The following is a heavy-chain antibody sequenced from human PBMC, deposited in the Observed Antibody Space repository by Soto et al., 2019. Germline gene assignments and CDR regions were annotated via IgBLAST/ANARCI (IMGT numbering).Heavy chain of an antibody. J-gene: IGHJ6*02. V-gene: IGHV6-1*01. CDR2: TYYRSKWYN. Sequence: KQSQTLSLTCAISGDSVSSNSAAWNWIRQSPSRGLEWLGRTYYRSKWYNDYAVSVKSRITINPDTSKNQFSPQLNSVTPEDTAVYYCARVSRSSGSYYYYGMDVWGQGTTVTVSS. CDR3: ARVSRSSGSYYYYGMDV. CDR1: GDSVSSNSAA. D-gene: IGHD1-26*01.